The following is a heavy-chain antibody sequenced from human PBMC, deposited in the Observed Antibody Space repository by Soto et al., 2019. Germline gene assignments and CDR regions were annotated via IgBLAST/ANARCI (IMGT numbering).Heavy chain of an antibody. CDR3: ARGPGASGTYHYFFDY. CDR2: TYYTGST. D-gene: IGHD3-10*01. CDR1: GGSLSSYW. J-gene: IGHJ4*02. V-gene: IGHV4-59*01. Sequence: QVQLQESGPGLVKPSETLSLTCTVSGGSLSSYWWSWIRQPPGKGLEWVGYTYYTGSTSYNPSLKSRVTISLDASKNQFSLKLSSVTAADTAVYYCARGPGASGTYHYFFDYWGPGTLVTVST.